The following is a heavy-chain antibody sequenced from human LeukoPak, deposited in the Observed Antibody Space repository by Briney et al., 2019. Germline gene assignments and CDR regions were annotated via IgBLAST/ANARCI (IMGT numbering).Heavy chain of an antibody. CDR1: GFTFSTYA. CDR3: ARDYSNHGYLDY. Sequence: PGGSLRLSCAASGFTFSTYAMHWVRQAPGKGLQYVSGITSHGGSTYYANSVKGRFTISRDNSENTLYLQMGSLRAEDMAVYYCARDYSNHGYLDYWGQGTLVTVSS. V-gene: IGHV3-64*01. D-gene: IGHD4-11*01. J-gene: IGHJ4*02. CDR2: ITSHGGST.